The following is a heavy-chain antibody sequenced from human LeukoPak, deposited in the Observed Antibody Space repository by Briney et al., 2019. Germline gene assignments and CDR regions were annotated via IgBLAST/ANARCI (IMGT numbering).Heavy chain of an antibody. J-gene: IGHJ3*02. CDR2: IYHSGST. Sequence: SETLSLTCTVSGYSISSGYYWGWIRQPPGKGLEWIGSIYHSGSTYYNPSLKSRVTISVDTSKNQFSLKLSSVTAADTAVYYCARDVGTAAGDDAFDIWGQGTMVTVSS. CDR1: GYSISSGYY. D-gene: IGHD6-13*01. CDR3: ARDVGTAAGDDAFDI. V-gene: IGHV4-38-2*02.